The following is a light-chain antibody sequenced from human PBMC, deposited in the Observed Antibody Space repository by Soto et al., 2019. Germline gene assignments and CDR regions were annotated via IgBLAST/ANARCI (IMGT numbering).Light chain of an antibody. CDR3: MQTSLSLT. CDR1: QSLVHSDGNTY. J-gene: IGKJ4*01. Sequence: DVVLTQTPLSSPVTLGQPASISCRSSQSLVHSDGNTYLSWLHQRPGQPPRLLIYKISNRLSGVPDRFSGSGAVTDFTLKISRVEAEDVGVYYCMQTSLSLTFGGGTKVEIK. V-gene: IGKV2-24*01. CDR2: KIS.